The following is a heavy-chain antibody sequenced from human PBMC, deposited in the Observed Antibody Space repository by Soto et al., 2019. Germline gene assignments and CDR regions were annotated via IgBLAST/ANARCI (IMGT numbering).Heavy chain of an antibody. CDR3: ARHSGAFPSPLDH. D-gene: IGHD3-3*02. J-gene: IGHJ4*02. CDR2: IYPADSDT. V-gene: IGHV5-51*01. Sequence: PRTSRKISCKGSGYSVTSYWIAWVREMPGRGLEWMGVIYPADSDTRYSPSFRGQVTVSADKSISPAYLQWSSLRASDTAMYYCARHSGAFPSPLDHWGQGALVTVSS. CDR1: GYSVTSYW.